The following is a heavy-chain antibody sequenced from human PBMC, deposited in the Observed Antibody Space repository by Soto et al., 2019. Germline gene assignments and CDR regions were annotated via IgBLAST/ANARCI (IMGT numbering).Heavy chain of an antibody. J-gene: IGHJ3*02. V-gene: IGHV3-15*01. CDR2: IRSKPDGGTT. CDR1: EFTLSDAW. CDR3: AKDQSRARLLRYFDFDAFDI. Sequence: DVQLVESGGVLVKPGESLRLSCAASEFTLSDAWMSWVRQAPGKGLEWVGRIRSKPDGGTTDYAAPVKGRFTISRDDSKNTLYLQMNSLRAEDTAVYYCAKDQSRARLLRYFDFDAFDIWGQGTMVTVSS. D-gene: IGHD3-9*01.